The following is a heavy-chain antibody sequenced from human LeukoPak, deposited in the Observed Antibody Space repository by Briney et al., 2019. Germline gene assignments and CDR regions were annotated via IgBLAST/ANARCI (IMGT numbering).Heavy chain of an antibody. J-gene: IGHJ4*02. D-gene: IGHD2-2*01. CDR2: ISSSSSTI. V-gene: IGHV3-48*01. Sequence: PGGSLRLSCAASGFTFSSYSMNWVRQAPGKGLEWVSYISSSSSTIYYADSVKGRFTISRDNAKNSLYPQMNSLRAEDTAVYYCARRLVPAARALDYWGQGTLVTVSS. CDR3: ARRLVPAARALDY. CDR1: GFTFSSYS.